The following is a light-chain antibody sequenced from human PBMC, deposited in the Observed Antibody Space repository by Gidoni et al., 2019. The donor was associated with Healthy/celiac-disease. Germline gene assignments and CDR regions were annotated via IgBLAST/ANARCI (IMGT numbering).Light chain of an antibody. CDR2: QNS. J-gene: IGLJ2*01. Sequence: SYELTQPPSVSVSPGQTDSITCSGDKLGDKYACWYQQKPGQSPVLVIYQNSRRPSGIPERFSGANSGNTATLTIRGTQAKDEADYYCQAWDSSPSVFGGGTRLPVL. CDR1: KLGDKY. V-gene: IGLV3-1*01. CDR3: QAWDSSPSV.